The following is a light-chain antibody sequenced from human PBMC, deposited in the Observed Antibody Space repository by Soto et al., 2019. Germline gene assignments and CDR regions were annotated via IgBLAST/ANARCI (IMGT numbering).Light chain of an antibody. Sequence: ETVLTQSPGTLSLSPGERATLSCRASQSVSSSSLAWYQQKPGQAPRLLIYDASNRATGIPARFSGSGSGTDFTLTISSLEPEDFAVYYCQQRSNWPLTFGQGTRLEIK. V-gene: IGKV3-11*01. CDR1: QSVSSSS. J-gene: IGKJ5*01. CDR2: DAS. CDR3: QQRSNWPLT.